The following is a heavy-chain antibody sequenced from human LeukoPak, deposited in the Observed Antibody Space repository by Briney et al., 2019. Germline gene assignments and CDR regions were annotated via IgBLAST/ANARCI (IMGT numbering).Heavy chain of an antibody. D-gene: IGHD3-22*01. J-gene: IGHJ4*02. Sequence: GGSLRLSCAASGFTFSSYWMSWVRQAPGKGLEWVANIKQDGSEKYYVDSVKGRFTISRDNAKNSLYLQMNSLRAEDTAVYYCARYYYDSSAPGDYWGQGTLVTVSS. CDR3: ARYYYDSSAPGDY. CDR2: IKQDGSEK. CDR1: GFTFSSYW. V-gene: IGHV3-7*01.